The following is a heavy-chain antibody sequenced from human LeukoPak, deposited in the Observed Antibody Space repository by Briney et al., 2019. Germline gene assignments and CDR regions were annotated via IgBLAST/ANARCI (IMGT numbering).Heavy chain of an antibody. CDR1: GFTFSSYA. Sequence: GGSLRLSCTASGFTFSSYAMSWVRQAPGKGLEWVSTISGSGAYTYYADSVKGRFTISRDNSKNTLYLQMNSLRREDTAVYYCARPGEGDGYNTYFDYWGQGTLVTVSS. D-gene: IGHD5-24*01. CDR2: ISGSGAYT. V-gene: IGHV3-23*01. CDR3: ARPGEGDGYNTYFDY. J-gene: IGHJ4*02.